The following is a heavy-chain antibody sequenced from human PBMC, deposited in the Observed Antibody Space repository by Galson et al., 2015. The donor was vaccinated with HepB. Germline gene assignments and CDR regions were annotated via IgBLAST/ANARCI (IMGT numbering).Heavy chain of an antibody. J-gene: IGHJ4*02. CDR1: GFTFSSYS. D-gene: IGHD4-17*01. V-gene: IGHV3-21*01. CDR2: ISSSSSYI. Sequence: SLRLSCAASGFTFSSYSMNWVCQAPGKGLEWVSSISSSSSYIHYADSVKGRFTISRDNAKNSLYLQMNSLRAEDTAVYYCARDSYGDYGYDYWGQGTLVTVSS. CDR3: ARDSYGDYGYDY.